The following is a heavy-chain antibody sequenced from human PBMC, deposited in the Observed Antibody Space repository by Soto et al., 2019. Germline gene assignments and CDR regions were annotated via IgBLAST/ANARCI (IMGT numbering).Heavy chain of an antibody. J-gene: IGHJ6*02. D-gene: IGHD4-4*01. Sequence: GESLKISCKGSGYSFTSYWIGWVRQMPGKGLEWMGIIYPGDSDTRYSPSFQGQVTISADKSIGTAYLQWSSLKASDTAMYYCARSYRPHYSNYVVYYYYGMDVWGQGTTVTVSS. V-gene: IGHV5-51*01. CDR3: ARSYRPHYSNYVVYYYYGMDV. CDR2: IYPGDSDT. CDR1: GYSFTSYW.